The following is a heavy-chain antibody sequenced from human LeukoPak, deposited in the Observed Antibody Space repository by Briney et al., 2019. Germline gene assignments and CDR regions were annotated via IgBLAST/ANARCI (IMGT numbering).Heavy chain of an antibody. CDR2: IYYSGST. J-gene: IGHJ3*02. D-gene: IGHD5-18*01. CDR1: GGSISSYY. CDR3: ARDLGVMVRAFDI. V-gene: IGHV4-59*01. Sequence: PSETLSLTCTVSGGSISSYYWSWIRQPPGKRLEWIGYIYYSGSTSYNPSLKSRVTISVDTSKNQISLKLSSVTAADTAVYYCARDLGVMVRAFDIWGQGTMVTVSS.